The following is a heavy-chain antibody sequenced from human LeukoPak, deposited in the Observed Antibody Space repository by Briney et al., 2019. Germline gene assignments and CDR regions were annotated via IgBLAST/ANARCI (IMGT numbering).Heavy chain of an antibody. CDR3: ARRIASSGQGFDY. CDR2: ISYTGST. D-gene: IGHD6-13*01. V-gene: IGHV4-59*01. J-gene: IGHJ4*02. CDR1: GGSISSDY. Sequence: SETLSLTCTVSGGSISSDYWSWIRQAPGKGLEWIGYISYTGSTNYNPSRKSRVTISVDMSKSQFSLKLNSVTAADTAVYYCARRIASSGQGFDYWGQGTLVTVSS.